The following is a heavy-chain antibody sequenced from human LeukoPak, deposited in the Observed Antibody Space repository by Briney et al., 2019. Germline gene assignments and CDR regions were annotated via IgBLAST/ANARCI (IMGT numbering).Heavy chain of an antibody. J-gene: IGHJ4*02. Sequence: GGSLRLSCEASGVTFNSYVMSWVRQAPGKGPEWVSGISGSGSGTYYADSVKGRFTISRDNSKNTLYLQMNSLRAEDTAVYYCAKDPSSGRDYWGQGTLVTVSS. D-gene: IGHD3-22*01. V-gene: IGHV3-23*01. CDR3: AKDPSSGRDY. CDR2: ISGSGSGT. CDR1: GVTFNSYV.